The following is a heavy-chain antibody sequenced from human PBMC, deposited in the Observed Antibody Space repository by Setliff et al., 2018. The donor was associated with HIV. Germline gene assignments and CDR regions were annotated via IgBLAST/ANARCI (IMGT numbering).Heavy chain of an antibody. CDR2: IYYGGTP. J-gene: IGHJ4*02. V-gene: IGHV4-39*01. CDR1: GASISNSAYY. CDR3: ASHAFNGAWFGELLLPYLDT. D-gene: IGHD3-10*01. Sequence: PSETLSLTCTVFGASISNSAYYWSWLRQSPGKGLEWLGTIYYGGTPYFNPTVASRVAISIETSQIQFTLQVASVTAADTAVYYCASHAFNGAWFGELLLPYLDTWGQGILVTVSS.